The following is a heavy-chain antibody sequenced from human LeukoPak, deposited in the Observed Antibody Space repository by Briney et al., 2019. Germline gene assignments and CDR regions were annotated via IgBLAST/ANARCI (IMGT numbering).Heavy chain of an antibody. CDR1: GVAFRGYY. CDR2: INHSGST. J-gene: IGHJ3*02. Sequence: SETLSLTCAVYGVAFRGYYWSWIREPPGQGLEWIGEINHSGSTNYHPSLQSRVTISLYKSTHPISMKLSSVTAADTAVYYCARELLWFGELSGAFDIWGQGTMVTVSS. D-gene: IGHD3-10*01. V-gene: IGHV4-34*01. CDR3: ARELLWFGELSGAFDI.